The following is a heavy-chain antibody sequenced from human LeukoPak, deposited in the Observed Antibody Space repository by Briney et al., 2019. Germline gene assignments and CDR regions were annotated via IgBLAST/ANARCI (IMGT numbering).Heavy chain of an antibody. CDR1: GFTFSDYY. V-gene: IGHV3-23*01. D-gene: IGHD6-19*01. CDR3: ARSPIIIAVAAIGTPLYYDY. Sequence: PGGSLRLSCAASGFTFSDYYMSWIRQAPGKGLEWVSATSGSGGSTYYADSVKGRFTISRDNSKNTLYLQMNSLRAEDTAVYYCARSPIIIAVAAIGTPLYYDYWGQGTLVTVSS. CDR2: TSGSGGST. J-gene: IGHJ4*02.